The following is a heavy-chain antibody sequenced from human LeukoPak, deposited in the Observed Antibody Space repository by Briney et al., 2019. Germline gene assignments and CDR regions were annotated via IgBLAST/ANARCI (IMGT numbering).Heavy chain of an antibody. Sequence: GSLRLSCADSGFTFSSYSMNWVRQAPGKGLEWIGEINHSGSTNYNPSLKSRVTISVDTSKNQFSLKLSSVTAADTAVYYCARMARVRGPRGFDYWGQRTLVTVSS. V-gene: IGHV4-34*01. CDR2: INHSGST. J-gene: IGHJ4*02. CDR1: GFTFSSYS. D-gene: IGHD3-10*01. CDR3: ARMARVRGPRGFDY.